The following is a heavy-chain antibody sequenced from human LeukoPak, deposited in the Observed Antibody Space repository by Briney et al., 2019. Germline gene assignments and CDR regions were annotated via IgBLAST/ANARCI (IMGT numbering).Heavy chain of an antibody. CDR2: MNPNSGNT. D-gene: IGHD5-24*01. Sequence: RASVKVSCKASGYTFTSYDINWVRQATGQGLEWMGWMNPNSGNTGYAQKFQGRVTITADKSTSTAYMELSSLRSEDTAVYYCARDHEMGGMDVWGQGTTVTVSS. CDR1: GYTFTSYD. CDR3: ARDHEMGGMDV. J-gene: IGHJ6*02. V-gene: IGHV1-8*01.